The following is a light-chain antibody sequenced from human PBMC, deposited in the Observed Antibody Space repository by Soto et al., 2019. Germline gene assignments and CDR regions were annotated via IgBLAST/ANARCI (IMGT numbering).Light chain of an antibody. CDR1: QSVTSNY. Sequence: EIVLTQSPGTLSLSPGERATLSCGASQSVTSNYLAWYQQKPGQAPRLLIFGASIRVTGIPDRFIGSGSGTDFTLTISSLQPEDSASYYCQQYYNSVLTFGGGTKVDIK. V-gene: IGKV3-20*01. J-gene: IGKJ4*01. CDR3: QQYYNSVLT. CDR2: GAS.